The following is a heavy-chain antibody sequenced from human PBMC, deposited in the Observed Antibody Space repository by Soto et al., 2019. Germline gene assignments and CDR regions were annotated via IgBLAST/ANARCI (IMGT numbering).Heavy chain of an antibody. J-gene: IGHJ6*02. D-gene: IGHD2-21*02. CDR2: IYWDDDK. CDR1: AFSLSTGGVG. Sequence: QITLKESGPTLVKPTQTLTLTCTFSAFSLSTGGVGVGWIRQPPGKALDRLALIYWDDDKRYSPSLRSRLTITKDTSKNQVVLTMTNMDPVDTATYYCIQSRCGGDCLQSYASYYYYGMDVWGQGTTVTVSS. CDR3: IQSRCGGDCLQSYASYYYYGMDV. V-gene: IGHV2-5*02.